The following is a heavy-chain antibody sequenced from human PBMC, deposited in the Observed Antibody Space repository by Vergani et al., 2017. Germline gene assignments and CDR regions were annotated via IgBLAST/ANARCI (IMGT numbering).Heavy chain of an antibody. J-gene: IGHJ4*02. CDR3: AKDMEVFTIFGVVTPFDY. Sequence: EVQLVESGGGLVQPGRSLRLSCAASGFTFDDYAMHWVRQAPGKGLEWVSGISWNSGSIGYADSVKGRFTISRDNAKNSLYLQMNSLRAEDTAVYYCAKDMEVFTIFGVVTPFDYWGQGTLVTVSS. CDR1: GFTFDDYA. V-gene: IGHV3-9*01. CDR2: ISWNSGSI. D-gene: IGHD3-3*01.